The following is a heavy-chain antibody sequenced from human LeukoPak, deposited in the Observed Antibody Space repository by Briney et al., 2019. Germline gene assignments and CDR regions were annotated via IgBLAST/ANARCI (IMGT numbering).Heavy chain of an antibody. Sequence: AGGSLRLSCAASGFTFSSYGTHWVRQAPGKGLEWVAFIRYDGTNKYYVDSAKGRFTISRDNSKNTLYLQMNSLRAEDTAVYYCAKDVSYSSGCDYWGQGTLVTVSS. CDR1: GFTFSSYG. D-gene: IGHD6-19*01. CDR3: AKDVSYSSGCDY. CDR2: IRYDGTNK. J-gene: IGHJ4*02. V-gene: IGHV3-30*02.